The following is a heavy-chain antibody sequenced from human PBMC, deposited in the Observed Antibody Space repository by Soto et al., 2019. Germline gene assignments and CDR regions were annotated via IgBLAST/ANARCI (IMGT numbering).Heavy chain of an antibody. CDR3: ARAYSYDLLDFDY. V-gene: IGHV4-59*01. D-gene: IGHD5-18*01. J-gene: IGHJ4*02. CDR2: IYYSGST. Sequence: SETLSLTCTVSGGSISSYYWSWIRQPPGKGLEWIGHIYYSGSTNYNPSLKSRVTISVDTSKNQFSLKLSSVTAADTAVYYCARAYSYDLLDFDYWGQGTLVTVSS. CDR1: GGSISSYY.